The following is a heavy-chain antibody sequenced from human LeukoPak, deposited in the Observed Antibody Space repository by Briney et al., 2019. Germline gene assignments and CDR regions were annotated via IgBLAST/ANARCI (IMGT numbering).Heavy chain of an antibody. J-gene: IGHJ6*03. Sequence: GGSLRLSCAASGFTFSSYAMSWVRQAPGKGLEWVSAISGSGGSTYYADSVKGRFTISRDNSKNTLYLQMNSLRAEDTAVYYCAKSLRIVLAVMGYYYMDVWGKGTTVTVSS. CDR3: AKSLRIVLAVMGYYYMDV. CDR1: GFTFSSYA. D-gene: IGHD2-2*01. CDR2: ISGSGGST. V-gene: IGHV3-23*01.